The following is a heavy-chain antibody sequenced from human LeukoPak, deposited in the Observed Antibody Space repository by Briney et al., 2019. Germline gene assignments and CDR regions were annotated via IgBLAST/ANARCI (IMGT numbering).Heavy chain of an antibody. V-gene: IGHV4-59*08. D-gene: IGHD3-3*01. CDR1: GGSISSYY. CDR3: ARHVNYDFWSGYYEMGDYYYYYMDV. Sequence: KPSETLSLTCTVSGGSISSYYWSWIRQPPGKGLEWIGYIYYSGSTNYNPSLKSRVTISVDTSKNQFSPKLSSVTAADTAVYYCARHVNYDFWSGYYEMGDYYYYYMDVWGKGTTVSVSS. J-gene: IGHJ6*03. CDR2: IYYSGST.